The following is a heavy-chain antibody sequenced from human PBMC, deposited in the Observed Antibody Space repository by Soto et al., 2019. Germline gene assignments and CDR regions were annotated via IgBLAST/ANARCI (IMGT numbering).Heavy chain of an antibody. CDR3: ARYYYDSSGYYYGYFQH. D-gene: IGHD3-22*01. Sequence: PSETLSLTCAVSGGSISSGGYSWSWIRQPPGKGLEWIGYIYHGGSTYYNPSLKSRVTISVDRSKNQFSLKLSSVTAADTAVYYCARYYYDSSGYYYGYFQHWGQGTLVTVSS. V-gene: IGHV4-30-2*01. CDR1: GGSISSGGYS. J-gene: IGHJ1*01. CDR2: IYHGGST.